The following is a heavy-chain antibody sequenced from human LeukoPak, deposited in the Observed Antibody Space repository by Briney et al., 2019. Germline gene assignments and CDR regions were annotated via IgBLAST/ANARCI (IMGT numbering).Heavy chain of an antibody. Sequence: TSETLSLTCAVYGGSFSGYYWSWIRQPPGKGLEWIGEINHSGSTNYNPSLKSRVTISVDTSKNQFSLKLSSVTAADTAVYYCARGNYDNFDYWGQGTLVTVSS. CDR3: ARGNYDNFDY. D-gene: IGHD3-9*01. CDR2: INHSGST. V-gene: IGHV4-34*01. CDR1: GGSFSGYY. J-gene: IGHJ4*02.